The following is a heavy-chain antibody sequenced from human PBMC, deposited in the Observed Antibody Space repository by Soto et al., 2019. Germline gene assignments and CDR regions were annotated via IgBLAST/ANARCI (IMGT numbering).Heavy chain of an antibody. V-gene: IGHV1-46*01. CDR1: GYTFTSHD. CDR2: INPSGGST. J-gene: IGHJ6*02. CDR3: AWKEAGTDYYGMDV. Sequence: APVRVSCKASGYTFTSHDMHWVRQAPGQGLEWMGIINPSGGSTSYAQKFQGRVTMTRDTSTSTVYMELSSLRSEDTAVYYFAWKEAGTDYYGMDVWGDGPTVTV. D-gene: IGHD1-1*01.